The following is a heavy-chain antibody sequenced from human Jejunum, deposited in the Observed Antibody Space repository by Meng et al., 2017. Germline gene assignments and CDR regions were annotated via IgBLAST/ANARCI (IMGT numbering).Heavy chain of an antibody. J-gene: IGHJ4*02. Sequence: GGSLRLSCVASGFTFSDYELNWVRQAPGKGLEWVSYVSLSGHTTYYAPSVKGRFTISRDHAANSVYLQMNSLTEEDTAVYYCARGREVRGSFDYWGQGTLVTGS. CDR3: ARGREVRGSFDY. V-gene: IGHV3-48*03. CDR1: GFTFSDYE. CDR2: VSLSGHTT. D-gene: IGHD3-10*01.